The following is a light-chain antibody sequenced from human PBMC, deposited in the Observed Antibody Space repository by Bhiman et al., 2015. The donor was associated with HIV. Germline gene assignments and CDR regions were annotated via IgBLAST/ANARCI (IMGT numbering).Light chain of an antibody. J-gene: IGLJ3*02. CDR1: SSDIGGYNY. CDR3: TSYSSRNTLGV. CDR2: DVT. Sequence: QSALTQPASVSGSPGQSITISCTGTSSDIGGYNYVSWHQQYPGKAPKLLIFDVTNRPSGVSDRFSGSKSGYTASLTISGLQAEDEADYYCTSYSSRNTLGVFGAGTKLTVL. V-gene: IGLV2-14*03.